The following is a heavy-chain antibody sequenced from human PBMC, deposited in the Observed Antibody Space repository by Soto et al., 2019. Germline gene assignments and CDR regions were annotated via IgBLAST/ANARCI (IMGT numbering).Heavy chain of an antibody. Sequence: GGSLRLSCAASGFTFSSYGMSWVRQAPGKGLEWVSTISASGASTYYADSVKGRFTIPRDNSKNTLYLQMNSLRAEDTAVYYCAKGGYSGFDHWGQGTLVTVSS. CDR2: ISASGAST. CDR3: AKGGYSGFDH. D-gene: IGHD5-12*01. V-gene: IGHV3-23*01. CDR1: GFTFSSYG. J-gene: IGHJ4*02.